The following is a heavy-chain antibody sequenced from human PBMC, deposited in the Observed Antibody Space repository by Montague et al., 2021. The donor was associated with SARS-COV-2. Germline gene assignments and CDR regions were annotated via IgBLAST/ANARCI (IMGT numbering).Heavy chain of an antibody. CDR3: ARGSRVIAPSLLSSMDV. Sequence: TLSLTCSVSGDAINRGPYFWNWIRQPAGMGLEWIGRTYTRGGTHSNPSLESRVTISTDTSKNQLSLELSSVTVADTAVYYCARGSRVIAPSLLSSMDVWGQGTTVTVSS. CDR1: GDAINRGPYF. J-gene: IGHJ6*02. CDR2: TYTRGGT. D-gene: IGHD2-21*01. V-gene: IGHV4-61*02.